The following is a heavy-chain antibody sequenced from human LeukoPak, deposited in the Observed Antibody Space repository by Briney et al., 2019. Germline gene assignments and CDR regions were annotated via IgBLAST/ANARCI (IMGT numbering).Heavy chain of an antibody. CDR2: ISYDGSNK. CDR3: ARDWQWLADY. D-gene: IGHD6-19*01. Sequence: TGGSLRLSCAASGFIFTSYAMHWVRQAPGGGLEWMAIISYDGSNKYYAESVKGRFTISRDNSKNSLYLQMNSLRTEDTAVYYCARDWQWLADYWGQGTLATVSS. J-gene: IGHJ4*02. CDR1: GFIFTSYA. V-gene: IGHV3-30-3*01.